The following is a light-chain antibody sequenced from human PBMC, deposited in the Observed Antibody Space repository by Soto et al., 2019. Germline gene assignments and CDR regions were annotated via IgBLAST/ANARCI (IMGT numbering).Light chain of an antibody. J-gene: IGKJ5*01. V-gene: IGKV1-33*01. Sequence: DIQMTQSPSSLSASVGDRVTITCRASQDISNYLNWYQQRPGKAPKLLIYDASNLERGVRSRFSGTRSGTHFTFAITSLQPEDVATSYCQQSDSLPITFGQGTRLEI. CDR3: QQSDSLPIT. CDR1: QDISNY. CDR2: DAS.